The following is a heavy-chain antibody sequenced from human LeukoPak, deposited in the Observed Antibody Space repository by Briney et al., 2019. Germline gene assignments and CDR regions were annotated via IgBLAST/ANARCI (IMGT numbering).Heavy chain of an antibody. D-gene: IGHD5-12*01. CDR2: IYYSGST. CDR3: ARESGYDRDFDY. CDR1: CGSISSYY. J-gene: IGHJ4*02. V-gene: IGHV4-59*01. Sequence: SETLALTLTVSCGSISSYYWSWIRQPPGKGLEWIGYIYYSGSTNYNPSLKSRVPISVATSKTQCSLKLSSVTAADRAVYYCARESGYDRDFDYCGQGSLVTVSS.